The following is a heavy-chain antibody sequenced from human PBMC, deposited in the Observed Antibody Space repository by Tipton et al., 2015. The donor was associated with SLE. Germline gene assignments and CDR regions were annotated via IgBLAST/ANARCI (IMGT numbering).Heavy chain of an antibody. Sequence: TLSLTCTVSGGSISSSSYYWGWIRQPPGKGLEWIGSIYYSGSTYYNPSLKSRVTISVDKSKNQFSLKLSSVTAADTAVYYCARDGSSGWFYAFDIWGQGTMVTVSS. CDR3: ARDGSSGWFYAFDI. D-gene: IGHD6-19*01. V-gene: IGHV4-39*07. CDR1: GGSISSSSYY. CDR2: IYYSGST. J-gene: IGHJ3*02.